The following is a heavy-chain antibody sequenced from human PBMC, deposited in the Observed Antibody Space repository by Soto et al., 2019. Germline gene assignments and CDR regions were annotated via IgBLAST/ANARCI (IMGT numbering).Heavy chain of an antibody. D-gene: IGHD6-19*01. V-gene: IGHV1-2*02. J-gene: IGHJ4*02. CDR3: ASVHSSGWTGDY. CDR2: INPNSGGT. Sequence: QVQLVQSGAEVKKPGASLKVYCKASGYTFTGYYMHCVRQAPGQWLEWMGWINPNSGGTNYAQKFQGRVTMTRDTSISTAYMDLSRLRSDDTAVYYCASVHSSGWTGDYWGQGPLVTVSS. CDR1: GYTFTGYY.